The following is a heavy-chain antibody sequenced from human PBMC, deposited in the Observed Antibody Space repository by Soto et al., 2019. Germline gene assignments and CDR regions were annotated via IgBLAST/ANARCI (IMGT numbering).Heavy chain of an antibody. CDR1: GFTFSSYA. CDR3: AKEPLSGWSAPYYYYYMDV. V-gene: IGHV3-23*01. D-gene: IGHD6-19*01. Sequence: EVQLLESGGGLVQPGGSLRLSCAASGFTFSSYAMSWVRQAPGKGLEWVSAISGSGGSTYYADSVKGRFTISRDNSKNTLYLQMNSLRAEDTAVYYCAKEPLSGWSAPYYYYYMDVWGKGTTVTVSS. J-gene: IGHJ6*03. CDR2: ISGSGGST.